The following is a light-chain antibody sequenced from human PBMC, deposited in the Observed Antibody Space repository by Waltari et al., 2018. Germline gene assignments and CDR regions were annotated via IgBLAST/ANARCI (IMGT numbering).Light chain of an antibody. CDR1: SNDLGTYNL. Sequence: QSALTQPASVSGSPGQSITISCTGSSNDLGTYNLVSWYQQHPGKAPKRMIYEGTERRSGVCKRFSGSKSGNTTSRTISGLQAEDEADYYCCSYAGSTTFLYVFGTGTKVTVL. V-gene: IGLV2-23*01. CDR2: EGT. CDR3: CSYAGSTTFLYV. J-gene: IGLJ1*01.